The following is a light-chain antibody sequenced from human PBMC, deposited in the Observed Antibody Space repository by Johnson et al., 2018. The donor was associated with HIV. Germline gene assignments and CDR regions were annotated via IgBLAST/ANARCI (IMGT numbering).Light chain of an antibody. J-gene: IGLJ1*01. CDR3: ATWDRSLSAGGV. V-gene: IGLV1-51*01. CDR1: RSNIGNNY. Sequence: QSVLTQSPSVSAAPGQKVTISCSGSRSNIGNNYVSWYQQLPGTAPKLLIYDNNKRPSGIPDRFSGSKSGTSATLGITGLQTGDEADYYCATWDRSLSAGGVFGTGTKVTVL. CDR2: DNN.